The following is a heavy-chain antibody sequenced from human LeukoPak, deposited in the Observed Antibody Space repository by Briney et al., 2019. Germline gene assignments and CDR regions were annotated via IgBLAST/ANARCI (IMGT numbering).Heavy chain of an antibody. CDR2: ISAYNGNT. J-gene: IGHJ6*03. V-gene: IGHV1-18*01. Sequence: GASVKVSCKASGYTFTSYGISWVRQAPGQGLEWMGWISAYNGNTNYAQKLQGRVTMTTDTSTSTAYMELRSLRSDDTAVYYCARVRFLEWSESPNYYYYMDVWGKGTTVTVSS. CDR1: GYTFTSYG. CDR3: ARVRFLEWSESPNYYYYMDV. D-gene: IGHD3-3*01.